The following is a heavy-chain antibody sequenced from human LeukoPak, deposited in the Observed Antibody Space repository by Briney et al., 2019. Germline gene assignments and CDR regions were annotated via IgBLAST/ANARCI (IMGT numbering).Heavy chain of an antibody. CDR1: GFTFDDYG. J-gene: IGHJ4*02. V-gene: IGHV3-20*04. D-gene: IGHD4-23*01. CDR2: INWNGGST. CDR3: ARDFGYGGNSDY. Sequence: PGGSLRLFCAASGFTFDDYGMSWVRQAPGKGLELVSGINWNGGSTGYADSVKGRFTISRDNAKNSLYLQMNSLRAEDTALYYCARDFGYGGNSDYWGQGTLVTVSS.